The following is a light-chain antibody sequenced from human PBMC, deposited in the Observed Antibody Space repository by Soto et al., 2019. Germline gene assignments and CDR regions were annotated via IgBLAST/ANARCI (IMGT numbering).Light chain of an antibody. CDR1: QSVSSN. V-gene: IGKV3-15*01. Sequence: EIVMTQSPATLSVSPGERATLSCRASQSVSSNLAWYQQKPGQAPRLLIYGASTRATGIRARFSGSGSGTEFTLTISSLQSEDFAVYYCQQYNNWLSWTFGQGTKVEIK. J-gene: IGKJ1*01. CDR3: QQYNNWLSWT. CDR2: GAS.